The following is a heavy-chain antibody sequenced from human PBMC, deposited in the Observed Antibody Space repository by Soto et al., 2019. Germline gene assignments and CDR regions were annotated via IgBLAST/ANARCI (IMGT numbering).Heavy chain of an antibody. D-gene: IGHD3-22*01. Sequence: GASVKVSCKASGYTFTSYGISWVRQAPGQGLEWMGWISAYNGNTNYAQKLQGRVTMTTDNSKNTLYLQMNSLRAEDTAVYYCARDFYDSSGSGLDYWGQGSLVTVS. CDR3: ARDFYDSSGSGLDY. J-gene: IGHJ4*02. CDR2: ISAYNGNT. CDR1: GYTFTSYG. V-gene: IGHV1-18*01.